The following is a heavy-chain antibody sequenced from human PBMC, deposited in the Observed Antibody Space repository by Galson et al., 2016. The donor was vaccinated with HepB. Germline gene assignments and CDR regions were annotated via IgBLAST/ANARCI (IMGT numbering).Heavy chain of an antibody. CDR2: IYYSGYT. J-gene: IGHJ6*02. D-gene: IGHD6-19*01. V-gene: IGHV4-39*01. CDR3: ARGNQWLKYYYYGMDV. CDR1: GGSIRSTTYY. Sequence: ETLSLTCTVSGGSIRSTTYYWGWIRQPPGKGLEWIGNIYYSGYTKHNPSLKSRVTISVDTSKSQFSLNLSSVTPADTAVYYCARGNQWLKYYYYGMDVWGQGTTVTVSS.